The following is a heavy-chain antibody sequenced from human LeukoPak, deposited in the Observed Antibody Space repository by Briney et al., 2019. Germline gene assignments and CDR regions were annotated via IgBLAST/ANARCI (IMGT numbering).Heavy chain of an antibody. Sequence: PSETLSLTCAVYGGSFSGYYWSWIRQPPGKGLEWTGEINHSGSTNYNPSLKSRVTISVDTSKNQFSLKLSSVTAADTAVYYCARVTNSGESSWGQGTLVTVSS. CDR1: GGSFSGYY. V-gene: IGHV4-34*01. J-gene: IGHJ4*02. D-gene: IGHD3-10*01. CDR3: ARVTNSGESS. CDR2: INHSGST.